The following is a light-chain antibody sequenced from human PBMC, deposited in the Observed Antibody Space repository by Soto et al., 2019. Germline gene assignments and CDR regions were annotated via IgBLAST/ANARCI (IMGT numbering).Light chain of an antibody. CDR3: QHYDNWPPTWT. V-gene: IGKV3-15*01. CDR2: GAS. Sequence: EIVMTQSPATLSVSPGERATLSCRASQSVSSNLAWYQQKPGQAPGLLVYGASARAAGVPARFSGSGSGTEFTLTISGLQSEDFAVYYCQHYDNWPPTWTFGQGTKVDIK. CDR1: QSVSSN. J-gene: IGKJ1*01.